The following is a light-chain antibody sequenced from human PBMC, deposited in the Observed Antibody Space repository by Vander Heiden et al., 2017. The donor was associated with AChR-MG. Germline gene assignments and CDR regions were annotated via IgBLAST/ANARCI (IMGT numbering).Light chain of an antibody. Sequence: IVLTHSPATLSLSPGERATLSCRASQSVSSYLAWYQQKPGQAPRLLSYDASNRATGIPARFSGSGSGTDFTLTISSLETEEFAVYYCQQRSNWTFGQGTKVEIK. J-gene: IGKJ1*01. CDR3: QQRSNWT. CDR1: QSVSSY. CDR2: DAS. V-gene: IGKV3-11*01.